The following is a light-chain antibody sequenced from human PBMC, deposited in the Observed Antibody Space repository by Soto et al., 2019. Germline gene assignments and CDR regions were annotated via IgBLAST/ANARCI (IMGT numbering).Light chain of an antibody. CDR1: QDINTW. CDR2: AAS. Sequence: DVQMSQSPSSLSASVGDRVTITCRASQDINTWLAWYQQKAEKAPKSLIYAASSLQTGVPSRFSGSQSGTDFTLTISSLQPEDSATYYCQQYNIYPLTFGGGTKVEIK. CDR3: QQYNIYPLT. J-gene: IGKJ4*01. V-gene: IGKV1D-16*01.